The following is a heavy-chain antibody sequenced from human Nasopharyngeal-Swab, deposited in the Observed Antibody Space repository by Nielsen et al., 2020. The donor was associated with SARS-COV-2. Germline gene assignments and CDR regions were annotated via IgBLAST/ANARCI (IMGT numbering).Heavy chain of an antibody. Sequence: TLSRTCTVSGGSISSGGYYWSWIRQHPGKGLEWIGYIYYSGSTYYNPSLKSRVTISVDTSKNQFSLKLSSVTAADTAVYYCARALRATIFGVVSHFDYWGQGTLVTVSS. CDR3: ARALRATIFGVVSHFDY. V-gene: IGHV4-31*03. CDR2: IYYSGST. J-gene: IGHJ4*02. D-gene: IGHD3-3*01. CDR1: GGSISSGGYY.